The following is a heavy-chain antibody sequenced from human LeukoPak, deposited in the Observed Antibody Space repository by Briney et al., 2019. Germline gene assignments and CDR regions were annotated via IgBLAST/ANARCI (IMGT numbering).Heavy chain of an antibody. V-gene: IGHV4-30-4*01. CDR3: ARVTVTTIDY. J-gene: IGHJ4*02. CDR1: GGSISSGDYY. D-gene: IGHD4-11*01. CDR2: IYYSGST. Sequence: PSETLSLTCTVSGGSISSGDYYWSWIRQPPGKGLEWIGYIYYSGSTNYNPSLKSRVTISVATSKNQFSLKLSSVTAADTAVYYCARVTVTTIDYWGQGTLVTVSS.